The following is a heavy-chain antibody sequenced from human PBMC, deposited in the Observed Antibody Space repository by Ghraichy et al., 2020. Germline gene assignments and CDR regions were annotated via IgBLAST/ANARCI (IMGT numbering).Heavy chain of an antibody. Sequence: ESLNISCAVYGGSFSGYYWSWIRQPPGKGLEWIGEINHSGSTNYNPSLKSRVTISVDTSKNQFSLKLSSVTAADTAVYYCAKTVSAHCSSTSCTDYYYYYMDVWGKGTTVTVSS. V-gene: IGHV4-34*01. J-gene: IGHJ6*03. D-gene: IGHD2-2*01. CDR3: AKTVSAHCSSTSCTDYYYYYMDV. CDR2: INHSGST. CDR1: GGSFSGYY.